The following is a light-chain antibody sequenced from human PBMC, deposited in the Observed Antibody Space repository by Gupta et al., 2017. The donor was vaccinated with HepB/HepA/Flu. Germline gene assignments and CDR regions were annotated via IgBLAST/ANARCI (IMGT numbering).Light chain of an antibody. V-gene: IGLV1-51*02. CDR1: SSNIGNNY. CDR3: GTWDSSLTSWV. J-gene: IGLJ3*02. CDR2: ENN. Sequence: TISCSGSSSNIGNNYVSWYQQLPGTAPKLVIYENNKRSSGIPDRFSGSKSGTSATLGITGLQTGDEADYYCGTWDSSLTSWVFGGGTKLTVL.